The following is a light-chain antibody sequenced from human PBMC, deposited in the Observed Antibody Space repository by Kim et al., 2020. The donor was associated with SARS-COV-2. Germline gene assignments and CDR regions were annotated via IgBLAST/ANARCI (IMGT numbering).Light chain of an antibody. Sequence: SISCRSSQSLVYTDGNAYLDWFRQRPGQSPRRLMYKVSKRDCGVPDRVSATGTGTECARKISRVEAEDGGVYYCMQGTLWPRVLAFGGGTKVDIK. V-gene: IGKV2-30*01. CDR3: MQGTLWPRVLA. CDR2: KVS. CDR1: QSLVYTDGNAY. J-gene: IGKJ4*01.